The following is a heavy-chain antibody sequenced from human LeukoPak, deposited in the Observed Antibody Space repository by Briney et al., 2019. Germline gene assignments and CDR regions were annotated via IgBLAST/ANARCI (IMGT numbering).Heavy chain of an antibody. V-gene: IGHV4-31*03. D-gene: IGHD1-14*01. J-gene: IGHJ5*02. Sequence: PSETLSLTCIVSGGSISSGGYYWSWIRQHPGKGLEWIGYIYYSGSTYYNPSLKSRVTISVDTSKNQFSLKLSSVTAADTAVYYCARWYTPGAADNWFDPWGQGTLVTVSS. CDR3: ARWYTPGAADNWFDP. CDR2: IYYSGST. CDR1: GGSISSGGYY.